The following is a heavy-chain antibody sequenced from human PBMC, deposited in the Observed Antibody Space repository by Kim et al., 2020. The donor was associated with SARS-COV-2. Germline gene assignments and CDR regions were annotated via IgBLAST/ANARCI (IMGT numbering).Heavy chain of an antibody. CDR3: ARSSSGSYLGYFDY. Sequence: ADSVKGRFTSSRDNSKSTLYLQMNSLRAEDTAVYYCARSSSGSYLGYFDYWGQGTLVTVSS. J-gene: IGHJ4*02. V-gene: IGHV3-30*01. D-gene: IGHD1-26*01.